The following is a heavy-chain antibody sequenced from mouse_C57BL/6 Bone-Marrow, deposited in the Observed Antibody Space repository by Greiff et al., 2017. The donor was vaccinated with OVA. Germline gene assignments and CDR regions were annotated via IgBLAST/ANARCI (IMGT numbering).Heavy chain of an antibody. V-gene: IGHV2-4*01. J-gene: IGHJ1*03. CDR2: IWSGGST. D-gene: IGHD4-1*01. CDR3: ARTGFYWYFDV. CDR1: GFSLTSYG. Sequence: VMLVESGPGLVQPSQSLSITCTVSGFSLTSYGVHWVRQPPGKGLEWLGVIWSGGSTDYNAAFISRLSISKDNSKSQVFFKMNSLQADDTAIYYCARTGFYWYFDVWGTGTTVTVSS.